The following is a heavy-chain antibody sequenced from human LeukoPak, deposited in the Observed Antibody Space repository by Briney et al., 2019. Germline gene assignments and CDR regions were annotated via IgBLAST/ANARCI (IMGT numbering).Heavy chain of an antibody. V-gene: IGHV1-2*02. Sequence: GASVKVSCKASGYTFTGYYMHWVRQAPGQGLEWMGWINPNSGGTNYAQKFQGRVTMTRDTSISTAYIELSRLRSDDTAVYYCARPPGWLQTQEYYFDYWGQGTLVTVSS. CDR3: ARPPGWLQTQEYYFDY. J-gene: IGHJ4*02. D-gene: IGHD5-24*01. CDR2: INPNSGGT. CDR1: GYTFTGYY.